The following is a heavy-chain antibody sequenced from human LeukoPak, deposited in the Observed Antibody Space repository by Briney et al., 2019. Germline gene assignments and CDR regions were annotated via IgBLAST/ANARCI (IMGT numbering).Heavy chain of an antibody. CDR2: IYHSGGT. V-gene: IGHV4-30-2*01. J-gene: IGHJ6*03. D-gene: IGHD3-16*02. CDR1: GGSISSGGYY. CDR3: ARVSSDYGYYYMDV. Sequence: PSETLSLTCTVSGGSISSGGYYWSWIRQPPGKGLEWIGYIYHSGGTYYNPSLKSRVTMSVDRSKNQFSLKLSSVTAADTAVYYCARVSSDYGYYYMDVWGKGTTVTVSS.